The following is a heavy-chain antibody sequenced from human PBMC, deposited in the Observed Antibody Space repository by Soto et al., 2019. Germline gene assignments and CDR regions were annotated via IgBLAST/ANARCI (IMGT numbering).Heavy chain of an antibody. Sequence: QVPLVQSGAEVKKPGASVKVSCKVSGYTLTELSMHWVRQAPGKGLEWMGGFDPEDGETIYAQKFQGRVTMTEDTSTDTAYMELSSLRSEDTAVYYCATGPVIGSYYQNWFDPWGQGTLVTVSS. V-gene: IGHV1-24*01. CDR3: ATGPVIGSYYQNWFDP. J-gene: IGHJ5*02. D-gene: IGHD3-10*01. CDR2: FDPEDGET. CDR1: GYTLTELS.